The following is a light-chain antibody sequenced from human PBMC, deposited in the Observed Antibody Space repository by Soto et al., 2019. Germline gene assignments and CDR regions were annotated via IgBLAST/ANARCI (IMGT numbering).Light chain of an antibody. V-gene: IGKV1D-13*01. Sequence: AIQMTQSPSSLSASVGARVTITCRASQGIRNDLGWYQQKPGKAPKLLIYDASSLESGVPSRFSGSGSGTDFTLTISSLQPEDFATYYCQQLNKYPSTFGGGTKVDIK. CDR1: QGIRND. J-gene: IGKJ4*01. CDR2: DAS. CDR3: QQLNKYPST.